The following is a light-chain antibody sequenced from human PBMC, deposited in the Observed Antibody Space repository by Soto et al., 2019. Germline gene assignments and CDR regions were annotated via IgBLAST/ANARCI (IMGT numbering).Light chain of an antibody. CDR2: EVN. J-gene: IGLJ1*01. CDR1: SSDFGNYNI. Sequence: QSVLTQPASVSGSPGQSITISCTGTSSDFGNYNIVSWYQQHPGKVPKLILFEVNKRPSGVSGRFSGSKSGNTASLTISGLQAEDEADYYCCSFTSANTHVFGTGTKLTVL. V-gene: IGLV2-23*02. CDR3: CSFTSANTHV.